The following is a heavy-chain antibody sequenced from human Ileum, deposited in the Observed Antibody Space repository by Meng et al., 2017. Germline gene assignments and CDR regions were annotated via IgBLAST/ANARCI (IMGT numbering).Heavy chain of an antibody. Sequence: QVQLQESGPGLVKPSETLSLTCAVSGGSIESNNWWTWISQPPGQGLEWIGEVYHSGSTHYNPSLQSRVTISIDNSKNRFSLSLNSVTAADTAIYYCARADYVRYFDLWGRGTLVTVSS. J-gene: IGHJ2*01. CDR3: ARADYVRYFDL. CDR2: VYHSGST. CDR1: GGSIESNNW. D-gene: IGHD3-10*02. V-gene: IGHV4-4*02.